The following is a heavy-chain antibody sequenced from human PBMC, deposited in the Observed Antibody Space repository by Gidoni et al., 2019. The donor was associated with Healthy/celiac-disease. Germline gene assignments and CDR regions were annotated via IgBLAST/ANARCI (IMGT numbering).Heavy chain of an antibody. D-gene: IGHD1-1*01. CDR2: IYYSGST. V-gene: IGHV4-31*03. J-gene: IGHJ3*02. Sequence: HGQLQESGPGLVMPSQTMFLTCTVPGGSISSGGYYWSWIRQHPGKGLEWIGYIYYSGSTYYNPSLKSRVTISVDTYKNQFSLKLSSVTAADTAVYYCRREKTTGVDAFEIWGQGTMVTVSS. CDR3: RREKTTGVDAFEI. CDR1: GGSISSGGYY.